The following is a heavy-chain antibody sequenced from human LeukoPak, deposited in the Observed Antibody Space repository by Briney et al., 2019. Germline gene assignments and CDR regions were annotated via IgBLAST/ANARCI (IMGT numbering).Heavy chain of an antibody. D-gene: IGHD5-24*01. CDR1: GYTFTSYG. CDR3: ARSPIEIVYYGMDV. Sequence: WASVKVSCKGSGYTFTSYGISWVRQAPGQGVEWMGWISAYNGNTNYAQKLQGRVTMTTDTSTSTAYMELRSLRSDDTAVYYCARSPIEIVYYGMDVWGQGTTVTVSS. V-gene: IGHV1-18*01. J-gene: IGHJ6*02. CDR2: ISAYNGNT.